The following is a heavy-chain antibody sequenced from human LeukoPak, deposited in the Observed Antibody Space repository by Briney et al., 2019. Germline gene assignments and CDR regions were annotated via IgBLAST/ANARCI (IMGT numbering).Heavy chain of an antibody. Sequence: GGSLRLSCAASGFTFSSYSMNWVRQAPGKGLEWVSSISSSSSYIYYADSVKGRFTISRDNARNSLYLQMNSLRAEDTAVYYCARGHYYDSSGLDYWGQGTLVTVSS. D-gene: IGHD3-22*01. V-gene: IGHV3-21*01. CDR1: GFTFSSYS. CDR3: ARGHYYDSSGLDY. J-gene: IGHJ4*02. CDR2: ISSSSSYI.